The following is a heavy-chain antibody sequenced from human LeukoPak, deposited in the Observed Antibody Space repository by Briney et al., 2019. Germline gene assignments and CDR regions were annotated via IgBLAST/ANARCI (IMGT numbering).Heavy chain of an antibody. V-gene: IGHV1-2*02. J-gene: IGHJ4*02. CDR1: GYTFTGYY. CDR3: AREEGSSGWSFGF. D-gene: IGHD6-19*01. CDR2: IDPNSGGT. Sequence: ASVKVSCKASGYTFTGYYMHWVRQAPGQGLEWMGWIDPNSGGTNYAQKFQGRVTMTRDTSISTAYMELSRLRSGDTAVYYCAREEGSSGWSFGFWGQGTLVTVSS.